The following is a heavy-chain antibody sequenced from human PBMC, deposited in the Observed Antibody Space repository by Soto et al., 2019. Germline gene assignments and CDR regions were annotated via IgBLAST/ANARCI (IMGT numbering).Heavy chain of an antibody. CDR1: GGTFSSYA. CDR3: SQDGGRDGYSWPILSLAMDV. V-gene: IGHV1-69*01. Sequence: QVQLVQSGAEVKKPGSSVNVSCKASGGTFSSYAISWLRQAPGQGPEWMGGVVPILETTIYAQKFLGRMTITADESTTTVFMELRGLTSEATAVYYCSQDGGRDGYSWPILSLAMDVWGPGTTVTVSS. J-gene: IGHJ6*02. CDR2: VVPILETT. D-gene: IGHD4-4*01.